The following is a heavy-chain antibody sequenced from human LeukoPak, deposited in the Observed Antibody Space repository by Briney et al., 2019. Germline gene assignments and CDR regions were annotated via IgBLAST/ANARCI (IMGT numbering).Heavy chain of an antibody. CDR1: GFTFSSYG. D-gene: IGHD5-18*01. Sequence: GGSLRLSCAASGFTFSSYGMHGVRQAPGKGLEGVAVIWYDGSNKYYADSVKSRFTISRDNSKNTLYLQMNSLRAEDTAVYYCARDRGYSYGYLGYWGQGTLVTVSS. CDR3: ARDRGYSYGYLGY. CDR2: IWYDGSNK. V-gene: IGHV3-33*01. J-gene: IGHJ4*02.